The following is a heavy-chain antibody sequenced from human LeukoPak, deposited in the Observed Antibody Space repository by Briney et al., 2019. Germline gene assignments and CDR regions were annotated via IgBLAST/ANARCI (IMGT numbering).Heavy chain of an antibody. CDR3: AREGVLVGSGWTQGFDY. J-gene: IGHJ4*02. V-gene: IGHV1-2*06. Sequence: ASVKVSCKASGYTLTGYYMRWVRQAPGQGLEWMGRINPNSGGTNYAQKFQGRVTMTRDTSISTAYMELSRLRSDDTAVYYCAREGVLVGSGWTQGFDYWGQGTLVTVSS. CDR1: GYTLTGYY. CDR2: INPNSGGT. D-gene: IGHD6-19*01.